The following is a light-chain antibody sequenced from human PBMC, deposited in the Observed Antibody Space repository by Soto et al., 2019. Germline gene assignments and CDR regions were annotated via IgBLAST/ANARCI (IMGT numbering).Light chain of an antibody. V-gene: IGLV2-11*01. CDR2: DVT. CDR1: NSDVGRYDY. CDR3: SSFAGSYTNV. Sequence: QSVLTQPPSVSGSPGQAVTFSCTGTNSDVGRYDYVSWYQQLPGEAPKLIIYDVTKRPSGVPTRFSGSKSGNTASLTISGLQAEDEADYFCSSFAGSYTNVFGSGTKVTVL. J-gene: IGLJ1*01.